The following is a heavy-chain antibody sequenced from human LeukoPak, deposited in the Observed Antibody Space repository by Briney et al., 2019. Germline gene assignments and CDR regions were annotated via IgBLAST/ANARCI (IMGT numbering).Heavy chain of an antibody. Sequence: PSETLSLTCTVSGGSISSYYWTWIRQPAGKGLEWIGRIHSSGSTNYNPSLKSRVTISVDTSKNQFSLKLSFVTAADTAVYYCAREHALGYCSGGSCHDAFDIWGQGTMVTVSS. CDR3: AREHALGYCSGGSCHDAFDI. CDR1: GGSISSYY. J-gene: IGHJ3*02. D-gene: IGHD2-15*01. CDR2: IHSSGST. V-gene: IGHV4-4*07.